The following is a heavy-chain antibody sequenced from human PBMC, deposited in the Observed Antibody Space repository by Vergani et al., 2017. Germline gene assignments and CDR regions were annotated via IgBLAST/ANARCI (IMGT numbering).Heavy chain of an antibody. CDR3: ARTVALWFGEPKDGGWFDP. J-gene: IGHJ5*02. CDR2: IYHSGTT. Sequence: QVQLQESGPGLVKPSETLSLTCDVSGYSISNGYYWGWIRQPPGKGLEWIGIIYHSGTTYYNPSLKSRVTISLDTSKNQVSLKLNSVTAADTAVYYCARTVALWFGEPKDGGWFDPWGQGIPVTVSS. V-gene: IGHV4-38-2*01. CDR1: GYSISNGYY. D-gene: IGHD3-10*01.